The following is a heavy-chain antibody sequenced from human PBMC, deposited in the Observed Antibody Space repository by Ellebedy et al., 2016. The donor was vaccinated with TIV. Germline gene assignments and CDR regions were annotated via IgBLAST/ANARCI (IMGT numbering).Heavy chain of an antibody. J-gene: IGHJ6*02. D-gene: IGHD3-16*01. CDR2: IIPILGIA. CDR1: GGTFSSYA. V-gene: IGHV1-69*04. Sequence: AASVKVSCKASGGTFSSYAISWVRQAPGQGLEWMGRIIPILGIANYAQKFQGRVTITADKSTGTAYMELSSLRSEDTAVYYWARDSDRRSVYFWGYYYYGMDVWGQGTTVTVSS. CDR3: ARDSDRRSVYFWGYYYYGMDV.